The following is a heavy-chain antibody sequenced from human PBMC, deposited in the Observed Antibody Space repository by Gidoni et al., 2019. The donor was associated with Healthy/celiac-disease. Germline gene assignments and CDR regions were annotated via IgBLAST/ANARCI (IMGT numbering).Heavy chain of an antibody. CDR3: AKDHHGDYTPNYFDY. D-gene: IGHD4-17*01. V-gene: IGHV3-23*01. CDR1: GLPFSSYA. CDR2: ISGSGGST. J-gene: IGHJ4*02. Sequence: EVQLLVSGGGFVQPGGSLRLSCAASGLPFSSYAMSWVRQAPGKGLEWVSGISGSGGSTYYADSVKGRFTISRDNSKNTLYLQMNSLRAEDTAVYYCAKDHHGDYTPNYFDYWGQGTLVTVSS.